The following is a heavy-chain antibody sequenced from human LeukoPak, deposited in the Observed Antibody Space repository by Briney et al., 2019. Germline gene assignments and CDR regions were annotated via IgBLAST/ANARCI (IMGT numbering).Heavy chain of an antibody. Sequence: ASVKVSCKASGYTFTSYYMHWVRQAPGQGLEWMGIINPSGGSTSYAQKFQGRVTMTRDTSTSTVYMELSSLRSEDTAVYYCARDLGGDYQVNGWFDPWGQGTLVTVSS. V-gene: IGHV1-46*01. J-gene: IGHJ5*02. CDR3: ARDLGGDYQVNGWFDP. CDR1: GYTFTSYY. CDR2: INPSGGST. D-gene: IGHD4-17*01.